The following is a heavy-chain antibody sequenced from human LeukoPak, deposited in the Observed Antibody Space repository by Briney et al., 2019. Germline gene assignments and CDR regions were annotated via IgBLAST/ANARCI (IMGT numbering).Heavy chain of an antibody. Sequence: GGSLRLSCAPSGFTFNSYAMSWVRQAPGKGLEWVSGISAGGGSTYYADSVKGRFTISRDNSKNTLYLQMNSLRAEDTAVYFCAKGDNWNSRGALDYWGQGTLVTVSS. D-gene: IGHD1-7*01. CDR1: GFTFNSYA. V-gene: IGHV3-23*01. CDR2: ISAGGGST. J-gene: IGHJ4*02. CDR3: AKGDNWNSRGALDY.